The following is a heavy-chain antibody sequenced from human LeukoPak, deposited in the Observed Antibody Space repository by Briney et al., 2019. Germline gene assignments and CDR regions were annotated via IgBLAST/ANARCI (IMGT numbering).Heavy chain of an antibody. Sequence: ASVKVSCKASGYTFTSYGISWVRQAPGQGLEWMGWISAYNGNTNYAQKLQGRVTMTTDTSTSTAYMELRSLRSDDTAVYYCARDVPAYCGGDCYSDYWGQGTLVTVSS. J-gene: IGHJ4*02. CDR3: ARDVPAYCGGDCYSDY. CDR1: GYTFTSYG. V-gene: IGHV1-18*01. D-gene: IGHD2-21*02. CDR2: ISAYNGNT.